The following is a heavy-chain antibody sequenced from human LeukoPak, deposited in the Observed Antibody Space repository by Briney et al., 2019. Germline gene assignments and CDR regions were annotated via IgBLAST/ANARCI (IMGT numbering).Heavy chain of an antibody. J-gene: IGHJ5*02. CDR3: AKVLLWFGVNNWFDP. Sequence: GGSLRLSCAASGFTFSSYSMNWVRQAPGRGLEWVSAISGSGGSTYYADSVKGRFTISRDNSKNTLYLQMNSLRAEDTAVYYCAKVLLWFGVNNWFDPWGQGTLVTVSS. CDR1: GFTFSSYS. CDR2: ISGSGGST. D-gene: IGHD3-10*01. V-gene: IGHV3-23*01.